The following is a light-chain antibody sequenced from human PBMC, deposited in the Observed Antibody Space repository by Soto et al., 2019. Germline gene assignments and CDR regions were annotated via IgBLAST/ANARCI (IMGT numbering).Light chain of an antibody. V-gene: IGKV3D-20*02. J-gene: IGKJ5*01. CDR3: QQRSNWQIT. CDR1: QSVVNPY. CDR2: DAS. Sequence: EIVLTQCPGTLSLSPGERATLACRARQSVVNPYLAWYQQKPGQAPGLLIYDASSRATGTPARFRGSGAGTDFTLTISSLEPDDFAVYYCQQRSNWQITFGQGTRLEI.